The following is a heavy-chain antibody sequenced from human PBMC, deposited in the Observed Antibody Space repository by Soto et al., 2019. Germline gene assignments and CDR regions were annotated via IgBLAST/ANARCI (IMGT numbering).Heavy chain of an antibody. CDR2: ISSSSSYI. J-gene: IGHJ4*02. Sequence: PGGSLRLSCAASGFTFSSYSMNWVRQAPGKGLEWVSSISSSSSYIYYADSVKGRFTISRDNAKNSLYLQMNSLRAEDTAVYYCARDMDYDILTGPGANGYWGQGTLVTVSS. D-gene: IGHD3-9*01. CDR3: ARDMDYDILTGPGANGY. V-gene: IGHV3-21*01. CDR1: GFTFSSYS.